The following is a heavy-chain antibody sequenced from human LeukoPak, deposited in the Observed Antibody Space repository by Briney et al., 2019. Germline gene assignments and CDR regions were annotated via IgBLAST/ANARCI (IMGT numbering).Heavy chain of an antibody. J-gene: IGHJ3*02. CDR1: EFTFSNYW. D-gene: IGHD2-15*01. Sequence: PGGSLRLSCAGSEFTFSNYWMHWVRQAPGKGLVWVSRINTDGSSTNYADSVKGRFTISRDNAKNTLYPQMNSLRAEDTAVYYCARDLGRGVWLDAFDIWGQGTMVTVSS. CDR3: ARDLGRGVWLDAFDI. V-gene: IGHV3-74*01. CDR2: INTDGSST.